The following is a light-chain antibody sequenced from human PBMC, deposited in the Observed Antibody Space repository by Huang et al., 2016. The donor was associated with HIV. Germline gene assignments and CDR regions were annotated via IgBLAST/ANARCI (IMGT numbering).Light chain of an antibody. CDR2: RAS. CDR1: QSVSNN. V-gene: IGKV3D-15*01. CDR3: QEYNNWPSTWT. Sequence: EIVLTQSPATLSVSPGESATLSCRASQSVSNNLAWYQQKPGQAPRLLIYRASTRAADIPARFSGSGSGTDFTLTVSSLQPEDFAVYYCQEYNNWPSTWTFGQGTKVEIK. J-gene: IGKJ1*01.